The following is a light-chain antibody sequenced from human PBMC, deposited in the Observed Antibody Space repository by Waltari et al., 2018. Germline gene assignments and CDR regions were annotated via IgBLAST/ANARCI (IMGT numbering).Light chain of an antibody. CDR2: WAS. J-gene: IGKJ1*01. V-gene: IGKV4-1*01. Sequence: DIVMTQSPDSLAVSLGERATINCKSSQSVLYTSNNKTYLAWYQQKPGHPPKLLIYWASTREPGVPDRFSGSGSGTDFTLTISSLQAEDVAVYYCQQYYSTWTFGQGTKVEIK. CDR3: QQYYSTWT. CDR1: QSVLYTSNNKTY.